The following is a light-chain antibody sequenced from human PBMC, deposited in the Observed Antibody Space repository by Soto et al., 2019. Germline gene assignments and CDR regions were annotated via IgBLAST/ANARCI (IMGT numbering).Light chain of an antibody. Sequence: QSALTQPASVSGSPGQSITISCTGTSSDVGGYNFVSWYQHHPGKAPKLMIYEVNNRPSGVSNRFSGSKSGNTASLTISGLQAEDEAEYYCSSYTATSTTFVFGTGTKVTVL. V-gene: IGLV2-14*01. CDR1: SSDVGGYNF. CDR3: SSYTATSTTFV. CDR2: EVN. J-gene: IGLJ1*01.